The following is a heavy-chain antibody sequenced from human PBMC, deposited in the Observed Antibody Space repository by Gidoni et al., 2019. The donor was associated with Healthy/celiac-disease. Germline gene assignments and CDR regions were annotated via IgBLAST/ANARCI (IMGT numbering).Heavy chain of an antibody. CDR1: GGSISSSNW. CDR2: IYHSGST. Sequence: QVQLQESGPGLVHPSRTLSLTCAVSGGSISSSNWWSWVRQPPGKGLVWIGEIYHSGSTHYNPSLKSRVTISVDKSKNQFSLKLSSVTAADTAVYYGARDWGYYYDSSGYRALGYWGQGTLVTVSS. V-gene: IGHV4-4*02. CDR3: ARDWGYYYDSSGYRALGY. J-gene: IGHJ4*02. D-gene: IGHD3-22*01.